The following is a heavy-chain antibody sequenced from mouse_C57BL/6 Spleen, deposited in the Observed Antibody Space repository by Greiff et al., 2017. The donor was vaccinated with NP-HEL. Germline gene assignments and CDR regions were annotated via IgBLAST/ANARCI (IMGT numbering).Heavy chain of an antibody. V-gene: IGHV1-4*01. J-gene: IGHJ4*01. CDR1: GYTFTSYT. CDR2: INPSSGYT. D-gene: IGHD2-2*01. CDR3: ARSEGYYNAMDY. Sequence: QVQLQQSGAELARPGASVKMSCKASGYTFTSYTMHWVKQRPGQGLEWIGYINPSSGYTKYNQKFKDKATLTADKSSSTAYMQLSSLTSEDSAVYYCARSEGYYNAMDYWGQGTSVTVSS.